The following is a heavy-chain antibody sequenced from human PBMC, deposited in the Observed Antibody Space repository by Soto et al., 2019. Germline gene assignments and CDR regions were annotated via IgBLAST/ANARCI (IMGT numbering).Heavy chain of an antibody. CDR3: VKEGGSSYYFALDN. J-gene: IGHJ4*01. V-gene: IGHV3-30*18. D-gene: IGHD3-22*01. CDR2: ISYDGGNK. CDR1: GFTFNRFG. Sequence: QVQLVESGGGVVQPGTSLRLSCAASGFTFNRFGIHWVRQAPGEGLEWVAVISYDGGNKYYADSVKGRFTISRDNSRNTVSLQMNSLRAEDTAVYYCVKEGGSSYYFALDNWGHGTSVTVSS.